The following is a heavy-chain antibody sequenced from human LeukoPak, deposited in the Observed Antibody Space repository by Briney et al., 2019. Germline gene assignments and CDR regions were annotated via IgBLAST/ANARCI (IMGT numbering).Heavy chain of an antibody. V-gene: IGHV3-7*05. CDR2: MKQDGNEE. Sequence: GGSLRLSRAVSGFTFSTYWMSWVRQAPGQGLEWVANMKQDGNEEYYVDSVKGRFTISRDNAKNSLYLQMNSLRAEDTAVYYCARPYSSGWYGVFNYWGQGTLVTVSS. CDR1: GFTFSTYW. CDR3: ARPYSSGWYGVFNY. J-gene: IGHJ4*02. D-gene: IGHD6-19*01.